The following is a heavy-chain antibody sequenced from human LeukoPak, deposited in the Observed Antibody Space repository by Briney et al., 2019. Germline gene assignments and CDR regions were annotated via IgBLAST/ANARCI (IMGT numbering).Heavy chain of an antibody. CDR1: GYTLTELS. V-gene: IGHV1-24*01. D-gene: IGHD4-11*01. J-gene: IGHJ4*02. CDR2: FDPEDGET. CDR3: GTSSLTTVTTPLDY. Sequence: GASVKVSCKVSGYTLTELSMHWVRQAPGKGLEWMGGFDPEDGETIYAQKFQGRATMTEDTSTDTAYMELSSLRSEDTAVYYCGTSSLTTVTTPLDYWGQGTLVTVSS.